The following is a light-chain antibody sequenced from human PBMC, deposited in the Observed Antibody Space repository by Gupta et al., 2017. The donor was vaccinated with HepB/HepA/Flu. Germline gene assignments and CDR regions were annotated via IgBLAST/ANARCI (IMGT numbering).Light chain of an antibody. Sequence: QTVVTQEPSLTVSPGGTVTLTCASSTGAVSSEHHPNWFQQKPGQAPKALIYSINNKHSWTPARFSGSLLGGKAALTLSGVQPEDEADYYCMLFYGTTWVFGGGTKLTVL. V-gene: IGLV7-43*01. CDR1: TGAVSSEHH. J-gene: IGLJ3*02. CDR3: MLFYGTTWV. CDR2: SIN.